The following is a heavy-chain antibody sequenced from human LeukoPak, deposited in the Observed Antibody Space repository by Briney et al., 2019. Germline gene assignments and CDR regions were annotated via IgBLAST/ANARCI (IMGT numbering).Heavy chain of an antibody. CDR2: ISCSGNHI. Sequence: GGSLRLSCAASGFTFSSYSMNWVRQAPGEGLEWVSSISCSGNHIYYADSVKGRFTISRDNAKNSLYLQMNSLRAEDTAVYYCARLYCRGGTCYSWYDYWGQGTLVTVSS. D-gene: IGHD2-15*01. CDR3: ARLYCRGGTCYSWYDY. J-gene: IGHJ4*02. V-gene: IGHV3-21*01. CDR1: GFTFSSYS.